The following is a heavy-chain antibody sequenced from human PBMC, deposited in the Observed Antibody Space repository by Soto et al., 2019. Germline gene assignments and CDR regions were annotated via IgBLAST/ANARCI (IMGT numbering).Heavy chain of an antibody. J-gene: IGHJ5*02. D-gene: IGHD2-8*01. V-gene: IGHV5-51*01. CDR3: ARHTRDCNNVICYWFDP. CDR1: GYSFSSYW. CDR2: IYPGDSDT. Sequence: PGESLKISCKGSGYSFSSYWIAWVRQVPGKGLEWMGIIYPGDSDTRYSPSFQGQVTISADKSISTAYLQWSSLKASDTAIYYCARHTRDCNNVICYWFDPWGQGTLVTVSS.